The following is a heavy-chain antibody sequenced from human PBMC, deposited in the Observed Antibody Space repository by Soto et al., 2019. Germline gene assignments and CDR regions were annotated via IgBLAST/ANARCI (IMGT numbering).Heavy chain of an antibody. V-gene: IGHV4-31*03. CDR2: IYYSGST. CDR1: GGYISSGGYY. D-gene: IGHD4-17*01. Sequence: PSETMSLTCTVAGGYISSGGYYWSWVSKHPGKGLEWIGYIYYSGSTYYNPSLKSRVTISVDTSKNQFSLKLSSVTAADTAVYYCARGTPYGDYMYNWFDPWGQGTLVTVSS. J-gene: IGHJ5*02. CDR3: ARGTPYGDYMYNWFDP.